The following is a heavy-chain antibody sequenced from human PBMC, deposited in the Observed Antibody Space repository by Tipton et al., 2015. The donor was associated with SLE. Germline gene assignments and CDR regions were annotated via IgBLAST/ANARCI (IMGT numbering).Heavy chain of an antibody. J-gene: IGHJ3*02. CDR2: IYYSGSA. CDR3: ARGDGGKERAFDI. V-gene: IGHV4-59*01. CDR1: GGSISSYY. Sequence: LSLTCTVSGGSISSYYWSWIRQPPGKGLEWIGYIYYSGSANYNPSLKSRVTISADMSKNQFSLKLSSVTAADTAVYYCARGDGGKERAFDIWGQGTMVTVSS. D-gene: IGHD4-23*01.